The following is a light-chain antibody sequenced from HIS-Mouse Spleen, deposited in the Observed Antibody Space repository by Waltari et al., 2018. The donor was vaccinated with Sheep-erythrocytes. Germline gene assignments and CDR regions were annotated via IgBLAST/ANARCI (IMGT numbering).Light chain of an antibody. Sequence: QSALTQPRSVSGSPGQSVTISCTGTSSDVGGYNYVSWYQQHPGKAPKLMIYDVSKRPSGGPERFSGSKSGNTASLTISGLQAEDEADYYCCSYAGSYNHVFATGTKVTVL. V-gene: IGLV2-11*01. CDR2: DVS. J-gene: IGLJ1*01. CDR1: SSDVGGYNY. CDR3: CSYAGSYNHV.